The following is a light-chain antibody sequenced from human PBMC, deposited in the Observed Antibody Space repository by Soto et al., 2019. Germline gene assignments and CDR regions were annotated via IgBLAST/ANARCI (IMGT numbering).Light chain of an antibody. CDR3: QQSHSTPNS. Sequence: DIQMTQSPSSLSASVGDRVTITCRASQRISNFLNWYQQKPGKAPKLLIYAASSLQSGVPSRFSGSGSGTDFTLTISSLQPEDSATYYCQQSHSTPNSFGQGTKLEIK. CDR1: QRISNF. CDR2: AAS. V-gene: IGKV1-39*01. J-gene: IGKJ2*03.